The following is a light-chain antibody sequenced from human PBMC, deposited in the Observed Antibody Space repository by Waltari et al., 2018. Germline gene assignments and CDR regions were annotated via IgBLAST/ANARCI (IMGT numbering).Light chain of an antibody. CDR3: QKYERLPAT. CDR2: DIS. J-gene: IGKJ1*01. CDR1: QGIGRS. V-gene: IGKV3-20*01. Sequence: EIVLTQHPATLSLSLGDRATLSCRASQGIGRSVFWYQQRPGQAPRLLIYDISRRATGIPDRFSGSGYGTDFSLTISRLEPEDFAVYYCQKYERLPATFGQGTTVEIK.